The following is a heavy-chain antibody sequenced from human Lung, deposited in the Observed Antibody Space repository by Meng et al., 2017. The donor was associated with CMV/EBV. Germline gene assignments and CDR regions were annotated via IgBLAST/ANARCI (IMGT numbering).Heavy chain of an antibody. V-gene: IGHV3-7*01. D-gene: IGHD2-21*02. CDR2: IKQDGSEK. CDR1: GFTFRTYW. Sequence: ESLKISCAASGFTFRTYWMTWVRQVPGKVLEWVANIKQDGSEKYYVNSVKGRFTISRDNTKNSVFLQMNSLRAEDTAVYYCASIRLVTTFYYFYVMDVWGQGXTVTVSS. J-gene: IGHJ6*02. CDR3: ASIRLVTTFYYFYVMDV.